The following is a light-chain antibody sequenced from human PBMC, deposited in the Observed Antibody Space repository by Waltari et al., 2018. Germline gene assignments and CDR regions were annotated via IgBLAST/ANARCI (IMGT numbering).Light chain of an antibody. CDR1: SAAIAPSNS. V-gene: IGLV2-8*01. J-gene: IGLJ2*01. CDR3: NSFAGSDTVV. Sequence: QSALTQPPSASGSPGQSLTISSTGPSAAIAPSNSSNRYRQHPGKVPKLMIYDVNRRPTGVPDRFSGSKSGNTASLTVSGLQPEDEAVYYCNSFAGSDTVVFGGGTTLTVL. CDR2: DVN.